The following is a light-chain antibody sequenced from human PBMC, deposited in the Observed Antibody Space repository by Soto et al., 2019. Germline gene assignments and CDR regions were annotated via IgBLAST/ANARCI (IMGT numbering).Light chain of an antibody. CDR3: QQRSNLLT. Sequence: EIVLTQSPATLSLSPGETATLSCRTSQSIASYLAWYQHKPGQAPRLLIYDDSKRAPGIPARFSGSVSGTDFTLTIRSLEPEDFAVYYCQQRSNLLTFGGGSKVESK. CDR2: DDS. V-gene: IGKV3-11*01. CDR1: QSIASY. J-gene: IGKJ4*01.